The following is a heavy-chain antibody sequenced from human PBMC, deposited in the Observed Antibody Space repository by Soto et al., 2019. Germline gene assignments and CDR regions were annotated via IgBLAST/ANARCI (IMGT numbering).Heavy chain of an antibody. CDR1: GGSFSGYY. CDR2: INHSGST. V-gene: IGHV4-34*01. Sequence: QVQLQQWGAGLLKPSETLSLTCAVYGGSFSGYYWSWIRQPPGKGLECIGEINHSGSTNYNPSLKSRVTISVDTSKNQFSLKLSSVTAADTAVYYCARSGIAAAGPYYYYMDVWGKGTTVTVFS. D-gene: IGHD6-13*01. CDR3: ARSGIAAAGPYYYYMDV. J-gene: IGHJ6*03.